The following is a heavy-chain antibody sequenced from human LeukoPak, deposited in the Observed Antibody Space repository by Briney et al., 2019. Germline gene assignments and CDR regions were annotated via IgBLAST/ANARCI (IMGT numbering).Heavy chain of an antibody. V-gene: IGHV4-34*01. Sequence: NPSETLSLTCAVYGGSFSGYYWSWIRQPPGKGLEWIGEINHSGSTNYNPSLKSRVTISVDTSKNQFSLKLSSVTAADTAVYYCARHKCGSSCSSNWFDPWGQGTMVTVSS. CDR1: GGSFSGYY. CDR3: ARHKCGSSCSSNWFDP. CDR2: INHSGST. J-gene: IGHJ5*01. D-gene: IGHD6-13*01.